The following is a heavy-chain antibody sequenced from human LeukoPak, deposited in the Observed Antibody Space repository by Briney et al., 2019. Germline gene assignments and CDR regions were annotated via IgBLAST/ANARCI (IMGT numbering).Heavy chain of an antibody. D-gene: IGHD4-17*01. J-gene: IGHJ4*02. Sequence: QVQLVDSGGGVVQPGRSLRLSCAASGFTFSHYAMHWVRRPPGKGLEWVTFVSAEGDRRYYADSVKGRFTISRDDSKSSLYLQMNSLRTEDTALYYCVRDLSGHYSFDHWGQGALVTVSS. CDR1: GFTFSHYA. CDR3: VRDLSGHYSFDH. V-gene: IGHV3-30*01. CDR2: VSAEGDRR.